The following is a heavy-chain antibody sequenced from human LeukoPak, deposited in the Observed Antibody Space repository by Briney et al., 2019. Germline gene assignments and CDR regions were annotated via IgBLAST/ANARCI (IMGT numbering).Heavy chain of an antibody. CDR3: ARVGIQLWEEGYFDY. V-gene: IGHV4-39*01. J-gene: IGHJ4*02. CDR2: IYYSGST. Sequence: ASETLSLTCTVSGGSISSSSYYWGWIRQPPGKGLEWIGSIYYSGSTYYNPSLKSRVTISVDTSKNQFSLKLSSVTAADTAVYYCARVGIQLWEEGYFDYWGQGTPVTVSS. D-gene: IGHD5-18*01. CDR1: GGSISSSSYY.